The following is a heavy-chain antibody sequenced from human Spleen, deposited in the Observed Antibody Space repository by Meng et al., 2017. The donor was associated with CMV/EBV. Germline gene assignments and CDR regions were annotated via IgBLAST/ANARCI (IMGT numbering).Heavy chain of an antibody. CDR3: AREGALDY. Sequence: SLRLSCAASGFSFSNYAMSWVRQAPGEGLEWVSAISGSGRMYYADSVQGRFTISRDNSENTLYLQMNSLRAEDAAVYYCAREGALDYWGQGTLVTVSS. CDR1: GFSFSNYA. J-gene: IGHJ4*02. CDR2: ISGSGRM. V-gene: IGHV3-23*01. D-gene: IGHD3-16*01.